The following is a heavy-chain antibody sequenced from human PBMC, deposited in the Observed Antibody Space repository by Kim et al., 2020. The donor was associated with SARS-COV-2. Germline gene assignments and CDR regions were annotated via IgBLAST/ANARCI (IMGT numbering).Heavy chain of an antibody. J-gene: IGHJ2*01. Sequence: SETLSLTCTVSGGSISSGGYYWSWIRQHPGKGLEWIGYIYYSGSTYYNPSLKSRVTISVETSKNQFSLKLSSVTAADTAVYYCARGSPRPGPYWYYALWGRGTLVTVSS. CDR1: GGSISSGGYY. CDR3: ARGSPRPGPYWYYAL. V-gene: IGHV4-31*03. CDR2: IYYSGST.